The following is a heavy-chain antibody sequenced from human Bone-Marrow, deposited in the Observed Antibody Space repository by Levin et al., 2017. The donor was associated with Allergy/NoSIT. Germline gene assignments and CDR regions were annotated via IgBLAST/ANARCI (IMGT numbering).Heavy chain of an antibody. V-gene: IGHV3-33*01. CDR1: GFTFSSYG. CDR3: ARETPLDGDYVSSAMDV. Sequence: GGSLRLSCEASGFTFSSYGLHWVRQAPGKGLEWVAVIWYDGSNKYYGDSVKGRFTISRDNSKNTLYLQMNSLRAEDTAVYYCARETPLDGDYVSSAMDVWGQGTTVTVSS. CDR2: IWYDGSNK. D-gene: IGHD4-17*01. J-gene: IGHJ6*02.